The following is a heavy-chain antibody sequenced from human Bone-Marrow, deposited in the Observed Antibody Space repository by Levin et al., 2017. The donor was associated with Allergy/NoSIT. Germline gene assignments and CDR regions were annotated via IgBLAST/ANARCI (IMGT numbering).Heavy chain of an antibody. CDR2: VYYSGST. J-gene: IGHJ4*02. V-gene: IGHV4-59*12. D-gene: IGHD5-24*01. CDR1: AGSIGTFF. CDR3: ARSPMLGMATTYFDY. Sequence: SETLSLTCTVSAGSIGTFFWHWIRQSPERGLEWIGYVYYSGSTNYDPSLKSRVTILVDTSKNQFSLRLRSLTPADTAVYYCARSPMLGMATTYFDYWGQGALVTVSS.